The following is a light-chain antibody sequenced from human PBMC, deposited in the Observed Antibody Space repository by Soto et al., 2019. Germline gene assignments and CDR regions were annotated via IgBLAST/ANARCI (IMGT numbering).Light chain of an antibody. J-gene: IGKJ2*01. CDR2: GAS. V-gene: IGKV3-20*01. CDR1: QSVSSSY. CDR3: QQFGGTPPYT. Sequence: EIVLTQSPGTLSLSPGERATLSCRASQSVSSSYLAWYQQKPGQTPSLLIYGASSRATGIPDRFSGSESGTDFTLTISRLEPEDFAVYYCQQFGGTPPYTFGQGTKLEIK.